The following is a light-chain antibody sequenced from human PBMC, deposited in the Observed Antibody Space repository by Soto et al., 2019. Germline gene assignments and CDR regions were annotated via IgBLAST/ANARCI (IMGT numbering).Light chain of an antibody. J-gene: IGKJ1*01. Sequence: EIVLTQSPGTLSLSPGKRATLSCWASHSVHSSHLAWYQQRPGQPPRLLIYGASSRATGIPDRFSGSGSGTVFTLTISRLEPEDFAVYFCQQYDSSPTTFGQGTKVDIK. CDR3: QQYDSSPTT. CDR2: GAS. CDR1: HSVHSSH. V-gene: IGKV3-20*01.